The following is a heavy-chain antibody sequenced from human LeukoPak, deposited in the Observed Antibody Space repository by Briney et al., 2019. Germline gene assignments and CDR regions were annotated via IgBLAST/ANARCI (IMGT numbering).Heavy chain of an antibody. CDR1: GFTFSTYG. CDR3: AKEGFDP. V-gene: IGHV3-30*02. J-gene: IGHJ5*02. CDR2: IRSDGSNK. Sequence: GGSLRLSCAASGFTFSTYGIHWVRQAPGKGLEWVAFIRSDGSNKYYPDSVKGRFTTSRDNSKNTVYLQMNSLRAEDTAMYYCAKEGFDPWGQGTLVTLSS.